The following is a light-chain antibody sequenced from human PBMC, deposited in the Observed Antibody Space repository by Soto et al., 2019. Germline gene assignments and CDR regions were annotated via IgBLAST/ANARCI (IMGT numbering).Light chain of an antibody. V-gene: IGKV3-20*01. J-gene: IGKJ1*01. CDR1: QSVSSNY. CDR3: HQYGSSPPT. Sequence: EIVLTQSPGTLSLSPGERATLSCRASQSVSSNYLAWYQRKPGQAPRLLIYGASNRATGIPNRFRGSGSGTAFPLTITTLEPEDFVVYYCHQYGSSPPTFGQGPKVEI. CDR2: GAS.